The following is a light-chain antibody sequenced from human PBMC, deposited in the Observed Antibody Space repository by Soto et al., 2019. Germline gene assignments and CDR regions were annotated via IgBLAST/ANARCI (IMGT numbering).Light chain of an antibody. J-gene: IGLJ1*01. V-gene: IGLV2-14*01. CDR2: EVT. CDR3: SSYTRARTYV. CDR1: SSDVGGYNW. Sequence: QSVLTHPASVSGSPGESITISCTGTSSDVGGYNWGSWYQQHPRKAPKLMIYEVTHRPSGISDRFSASKSGNTASLTISGLQAEDEGDYYCSSYTRARTYVFGTGTKV.